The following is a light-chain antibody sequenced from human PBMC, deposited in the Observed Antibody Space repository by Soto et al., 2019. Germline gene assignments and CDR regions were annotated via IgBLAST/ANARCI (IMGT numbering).Light chain of an antibody. CDR1: QSVSSSY. J-gene: IGKJ2*01. V-gene: IGKV3-20*01. CDR3: QYYGSSLYT. Sequence: EIVLTQSPGTLSLSPGERATLSCRASQSVSSSYLAWYQQKPGQAPRLLIYGASIRATGIPDRFSGSGSGTDFTLTISRLEPEDFAVYYCQYYGSSLYTFGQGTKLEIK. CDR2: GAS.